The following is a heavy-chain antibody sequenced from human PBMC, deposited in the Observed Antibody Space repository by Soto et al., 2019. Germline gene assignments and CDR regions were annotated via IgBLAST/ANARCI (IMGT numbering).Heavy chain of an antibody. Sequence: ASVKVSCKASGYTFTNYAMHWVRQAPGQGLEWMGWINAGNGNTKYSQKFQGRVTITRDTSASTAYMELSSLSLSSVTAADTAVYYCTGAYYDIDGYILDPWGQGTSVTVSS. V-gene: IGHV1-3*01. D-gene: IGHD3-22*01. CDR3: TGAYYDIDGYILDP. J-gene: IGHJ5*02. CDR1: GYTFTNYA. CDR2: INAGNGNT.